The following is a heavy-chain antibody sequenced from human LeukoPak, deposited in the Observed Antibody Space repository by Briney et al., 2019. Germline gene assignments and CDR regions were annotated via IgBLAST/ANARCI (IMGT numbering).Heavy chain of an antibody. CDR3: ARDNTRLYGMDV. V-gene: IGHV3-9*01. CDR2: INWNSGII. Sequence: PGGSLRLSCAASGFPFDDYAMHWVREVPGKGLEWVAYINWNSGIIGYADSVKGRFTISRDNAKNSLYLQMNSLRAEDTAVYYCARDNTRLYGMDVWGQGTTVTVSS. CDR1: GFPFDDYA. D-gene: IGHD2-2*01. J-gene: IGHJ6*02.